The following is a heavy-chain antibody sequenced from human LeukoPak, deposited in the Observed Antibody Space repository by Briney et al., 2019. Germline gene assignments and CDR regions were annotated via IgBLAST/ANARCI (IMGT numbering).Heavy chain of an antibody. CDR2: INPDGRER. D-gene: IGHD5-12*01. CDR1: GFTFSDSW. CDR3: ARDRGYETFDY. Sequence: GGSLRLSCAASGFTFSDSWMAWVRQAPRKGPQWVANINPDGRERYYLESVRGRFTISRDNGKNSVYLQMNSLRAEDTAVYYCARDRGYETFDYWGLGTQVIVSS. V-gene: IGHV3-7*01. J-gene: IGHJ4*02.